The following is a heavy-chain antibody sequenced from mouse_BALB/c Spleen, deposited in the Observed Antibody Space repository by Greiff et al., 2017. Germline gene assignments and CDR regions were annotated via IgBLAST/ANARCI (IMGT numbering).Heavy chain of an antibody. J-gene: IGHJ2*01. CDR1: GYTFTDYN. Sequence: VQLQQSGPELVKPGASVKISCKASGYTFTDYNMHWVKQSHGKSLEWIGYIYPYNGGTGYNQKFKSKATLTVDNSSSTAYMELRSLTSEDSAVYYCARGGRKYGNYYFDYWGQGTTLTVSS. D-gene: IGHD2-1*01. V-gene: IGHV1S29*02. CDR3: ARGGRKYGNYYFDY. CDR2: IYPYNGGT.